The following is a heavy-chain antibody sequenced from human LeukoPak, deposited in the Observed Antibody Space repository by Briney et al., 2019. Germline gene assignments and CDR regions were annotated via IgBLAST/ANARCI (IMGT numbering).Heavy chain of an antibody. Sequence: PSETLSLTCAVYGGSSSGYYWSWIRQPPGKGLEWIGEINHSGSTNYNPSLKSRVTISVDTSKNQFSLKLSSVTAADTAVYYCARGNLYSSSWYAHWGQGTLVTVSS. CDR2: INHSGST. J-gene: IGHJ5*02. V-gene: IGHV4-34*01. D-gene: IGHD6-13*01. CDR1: GGSSSGYY. CDR3: ARGNLYSSSWYAH.